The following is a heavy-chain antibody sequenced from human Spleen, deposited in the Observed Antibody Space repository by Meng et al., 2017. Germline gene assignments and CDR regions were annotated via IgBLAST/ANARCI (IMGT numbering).Heavy chain of an antibody. V-gene: IGHV4-34*01. CDR2: INHSGST. Sequence: SETLSLTYVVSGGSFSDYYWSWIRQPPGKGLEWIGEINHSGSTNYNPSLKSRVTISVDTSKNQFSLKLSSVTAADTAVYYCARAPRLNIVVVPAAISWFDPWGQGTLVTVSS. J-gene: IGHJ5*02. CDR3: ARAPRLNIVVVPAAISWFDP. CDR1: GGSFSDYY. D-gene: IGHD2-2*01.